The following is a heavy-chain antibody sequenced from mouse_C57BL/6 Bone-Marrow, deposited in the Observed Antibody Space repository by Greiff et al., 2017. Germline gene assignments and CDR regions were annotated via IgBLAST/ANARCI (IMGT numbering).Heavy chain of an antibody. J-gene: IGHJ2*01. CDR1: GYTFTSYW. V-gene: IGHV1-55*01. D-gene: IGHD2-1*01. CDR3: AKIYYGPFDY. Sequence: QVQLQQPGAELVKPGASVKMSCKASGYTFTSYWITWVKQRPGQGLVWIGDIYPGSGSTNYNEKFKSKATLTVDTSSSTAYMQLSSLTSKYSAVYDCAKIYYGPFDYWGQGTTLTVSS. CDR2: IYPGSGST.